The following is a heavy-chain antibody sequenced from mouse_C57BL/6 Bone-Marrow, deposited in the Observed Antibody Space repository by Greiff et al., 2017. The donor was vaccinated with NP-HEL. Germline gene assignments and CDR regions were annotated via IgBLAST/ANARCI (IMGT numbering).Heavy chain of an antibody. CDR1: GYTFTDYY. V-gene: IGHV1-26*01. J-gene: IGHJ1*03. D-gene: IGHD1-1*01. Sequence: VQLQQSGPELVKPGASVKISCKASGYTFTDYYMNWVKQSHGKSLEWIGDINPNNGGTSYNQKFKGKATLTVDKSSSTAYMELRSLTSEDSAVYYCARRVYYGSRYFDVWGTGTTVTVSS. CDR2: INPNNGGT. CDR3: ARRVYYGSRYFDV.